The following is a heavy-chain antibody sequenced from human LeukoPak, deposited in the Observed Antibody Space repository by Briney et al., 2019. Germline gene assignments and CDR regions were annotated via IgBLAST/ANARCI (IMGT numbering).Heavy chain of an antibody. CDR1: GFTFSDSY. CDR3: TRAPRHLDY. V-gene: IGHV3-11*01. J-gene: IGHJ4*02. Sequence: GGSLRLSCAVSGFTFSDSYMTWLRQAPGKGLESLSYISPSGTDISYADSVKVRVTISRDNAKNSLYLQMHNLRADDTAVYYCTRAPRHLDYWGQGTLVTVSS. CDR2: ISPSGTDI.